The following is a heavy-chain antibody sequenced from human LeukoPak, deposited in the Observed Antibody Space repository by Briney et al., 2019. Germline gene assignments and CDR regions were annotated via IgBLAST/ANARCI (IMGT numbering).Heavy chain of an antibody. V-gene: IGHV4-39*01. CDR1: GGSLSSSSYY. D-gene: IGHD3-16*02. CDR2: IYYSGST. J-gene: IGHJ4*02. Sequence: SETLSLTCTVSGGSLSSSSYYWGWIRQPPGKGLEWIGCIYYSGSTYYNPSLKSRVTISLDTSKNQFSLKLSSVTAADTAVYYCARHIYVWGSYPDYWGQGTLVTVSS. CDR3: ARHIYVWGSYPDY.